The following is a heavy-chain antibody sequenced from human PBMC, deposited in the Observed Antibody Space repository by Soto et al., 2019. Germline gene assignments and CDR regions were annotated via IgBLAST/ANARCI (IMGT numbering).Heavy chain of an antibody. CDR1: SGSISSSNW. CDR3: ARERVPGEVTTSLYMDV. D-gene: IGHD4-17*01. V-gene: IGHV4-4*02. J-gene: IGHJ6*03. CDR2: IYHSGST. Sequence: QVQLQESGPGLVKPSGTLSLTCAVSSGSISSSNWWSWVRQPPGKGLEWIGEIYHSGSTNYNPSLKSRVTISVDKAKNQFSLKLSSVTAADTAVYYCARERVPGEVTTSLYMDVWGKGTTVTVSS.